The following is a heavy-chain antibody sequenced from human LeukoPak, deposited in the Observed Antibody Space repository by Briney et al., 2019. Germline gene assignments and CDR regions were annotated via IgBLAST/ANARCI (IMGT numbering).Heavy chain of an antibody. J-gene: IGHJ5*02. D-gene: IGHD4-23*01. Sequence: GRSLRLSCAASGFTFSSYGMHWVRQAPGKGLEWVAVIWYDGSKYYADSVKGRFTISRDNSKNTLYLQMNSLRAEDTAVYYCAIGPGGYGGNLYNWFDPWGQGTLVTVSS. V-gene: IGHV3-33*01. CDR2: IWYDGSK. CDR3: AIGPGGYGGNLYNWFDP. CDR1: GFTFSSYG.